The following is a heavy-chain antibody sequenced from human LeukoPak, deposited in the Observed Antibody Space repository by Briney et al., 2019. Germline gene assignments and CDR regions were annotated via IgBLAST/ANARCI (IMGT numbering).Heavy chain of an antibody. J-gene: IGHJ4*02. CDR2: INPSGGST. V-gene: IGHV1-46*01. CDR3: ARGGGHYYDSSGYYSLDY. CDR1: GYTFTSYY. D-gene: IGHD3-22*01. Sequence: ASVKVSCKASGYTFTSYYMHWVRQAPGQGLEWMGIINPSGGSTSYAQKFQGRVTMTRDTSTSTVYMELSSLRSEDTAVYYCARGGGHYYDSSGYYSLDYWGQGTLVTVSS.